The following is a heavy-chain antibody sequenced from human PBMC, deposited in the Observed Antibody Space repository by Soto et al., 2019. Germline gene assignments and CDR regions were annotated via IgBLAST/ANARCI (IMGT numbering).Heavy chain of an antibody. D-gene: IGHD2-15*01. V-gene: IGHV4-30-2*01. CDR3: ARGGSPYCSGGSCYLFDY. CDR2: IYHSGST. CDR1: GGSISSGGYS. Sequence: SSETLSLTCAVSGGSISSGGYSWSWIRQPPGKGLEWIGYIYHSGSTYYNPSLKSRVTISVDRSKNQFSLKLSSVTAADTAVYYCARGGSPYCSGGSCYLFDYWGQGTLVTVSS. J-gene: IGHJ4*02.